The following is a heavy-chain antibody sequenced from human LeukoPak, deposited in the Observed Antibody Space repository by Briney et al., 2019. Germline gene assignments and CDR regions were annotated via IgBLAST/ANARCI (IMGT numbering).Heavy chain of an antibody. CDR3: ARVANGGYFDY. CDR2: IYHSGST. J-gene: IGHJ4*02. CDR1: GGSISSGGYS. V-gene: IGHV4-30-2*01. Sequence: PSQTLSLTCAVSGGSISSGGYSWGWIRQPPGKGLEWIGYIYHSGSTYYNPSLKSRVTISVDRSKNQFSLKLSSVTAADTAVYYCARVANGGYFDYWGQGTLVTVSS.